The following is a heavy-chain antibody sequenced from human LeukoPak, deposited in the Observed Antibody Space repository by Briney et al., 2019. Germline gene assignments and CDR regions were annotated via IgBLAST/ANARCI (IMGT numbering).Heavy chain of an antibody. V-gene: IGHV4-59*08. Sequence: PSETLSLTCTVSGGSISSYYWSWIRQPPGKGLEWIGYIYYSGSTNYNPSLKSRVTISVDTSKNQFSLKPSSVTAADTAVYYCASSALLFASFDYWGQGTLVTVSS. CDR1: GGSISSYY. CDR2: IYYSGST. D-gene: IGHD2-21*02. J-gene: IGHJ4*02. CDR3: ASSALLFASFDY.